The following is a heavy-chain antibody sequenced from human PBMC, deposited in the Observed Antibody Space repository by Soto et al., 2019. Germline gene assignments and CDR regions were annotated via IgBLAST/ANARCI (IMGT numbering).Heavy chain of an antibody. CDR2: LSWNSVDV. J-gene: IGHJ4*02. D-gene: IGHD3-22*01. CDR1: GVSLDDHG. CDR3: AKGYESSSSLSGLFDY. V-gene: IGHV3-9*01. Sequence: GGSLRLSCVVSGVSLDDHGMHWVRQAPGKGLEWVAGLSWNSVDVSYADSVKGRFTISRDNAKNSLYVQMNSLRIEDTALYYCAKGYESSSSLSGLFDYWGQGT.